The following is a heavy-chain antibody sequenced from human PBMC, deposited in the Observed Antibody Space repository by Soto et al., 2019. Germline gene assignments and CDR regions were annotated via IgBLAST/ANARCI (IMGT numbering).Heavy chain of an antibody. D-gene: IGHD4-17*01. CDR2: IYYSGST. J-gene: IGHJ6*03. CDR3: ARRAVTSPYYYYYMDV. Sequence: QVQLQESGPGLVKPSETLSLTCTVSGGSISSYYWNWIRQPPGKGLEWMGYIYYSGSTNYNPSLKSRVTISVDTSKNQFSLKLSSVTAADTAVYYCARRAVTSPYYYYYMDVWGKGTTVTVSS. V-gene: IGHV4-59*08. CDR1: GGSISSYY.